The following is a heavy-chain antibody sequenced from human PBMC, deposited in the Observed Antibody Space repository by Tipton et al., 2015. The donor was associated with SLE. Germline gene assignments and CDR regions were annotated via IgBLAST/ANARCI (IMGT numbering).Heavy chain of an antibody. J-gene: IGHJ4*02. V-gene: IGHV4-38-2*01. CDR3: ARGHSSSARYFYY. CDR2: IYHSGST. D-gene: IGHD6-6*01. Sequence: TLSLTCAVSGYSISRGYKWGWVRQPPGKGLEWIGSIYHSGSTSHNPSLKSRVTISVDTSKNQFSLKLGSVTAADTAVYYCARGHSSSARYFYYWGPGTLVTVSS. CDR1: GYSISRGYK.